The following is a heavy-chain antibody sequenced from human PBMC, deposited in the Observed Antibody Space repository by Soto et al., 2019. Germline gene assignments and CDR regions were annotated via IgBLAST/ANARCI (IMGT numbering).Heavy chain of an antibody. D-gene: IGHD3-16*01. CDR2: IYYSGST. J-gene: IGHJ5*02. CDR1: GGSISSVGYY. Sequence: QVQLQESGPGLVKPSQTLSLTCTVSGGSISSVGYYWSWIRQHPGKGLEWIGYIYYSGSTFYNPSLQRRVTISVDTSKNQFSLKLSSVTAAGTAVYSCARGYSGEDWCDPWGQGTLVTVSS. CDR3: ARGYSGEDWCDP. V-gene: IGHV4-31*03.